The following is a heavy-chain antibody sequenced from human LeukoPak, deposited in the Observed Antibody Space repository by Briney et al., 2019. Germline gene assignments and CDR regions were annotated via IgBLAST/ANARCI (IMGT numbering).Heavy chain of an antibody. CDR2: ISYDETNK. CDR1: GFTFSTYA. J-gene: IGHJ4*02. D-gene: IGHD3-22*01. Sequence: PGGSLRLSCAASGFTFSTYAMHWVRQVPGKGLEWVAFISYDETNKYYADSVRGRFTISRDNSKNTLYLQMNSLRAEDTAVYYCARVPGYYYVGSGIYSFHYWGQGTLVTVSS. V-gene: IGHV3-30-3*01. CDR3: ARVPGYYYVGSGIYSFHY.